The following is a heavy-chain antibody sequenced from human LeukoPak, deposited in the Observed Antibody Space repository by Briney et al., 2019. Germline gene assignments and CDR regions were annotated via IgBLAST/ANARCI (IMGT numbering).Heavy chain of an antibody. CDR2: ISSSSSYT. CDR1: GFTFSDYY. CDR3: ARDGYSSSWYWSDY. J-gene: IGHJ4*02. Sequence: GGSLRLSCAASGFTFSDYYMSWIRQAPGKGLEWASYISSSSSYTNYADSVKGRFTISRDNAKNSLYLQMNSLRAEDTAVYYCARDGYSSSWYWSDYWGQGTLVTVSS. V-gene: IGHV3-11*06. D-gene: IGHD6-13*01.